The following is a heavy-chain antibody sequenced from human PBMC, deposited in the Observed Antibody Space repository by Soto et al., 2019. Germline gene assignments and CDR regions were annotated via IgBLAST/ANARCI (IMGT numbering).Heavy chain of an antibody. CDR3: ARDRIAAAGVYGMDV. D-gene: IGHD6-13*01. J-gene: IGHJ6*02. V-gene: IGHV3-30-3*01. CDR1: GFTFSSYA. CDR2: ISYDGSNK. Sequence: QVQLVESGGGVVQPGRSLRLSCAASGFTFSSYAMHWVRQAPGKGLEWVAVISYDGSNKYYADSVKGRFTISRHNSKNTLYLQMNSLRAEDTAVYYCARDRIAAAGVYGMDVWGQGTTVTVSS.